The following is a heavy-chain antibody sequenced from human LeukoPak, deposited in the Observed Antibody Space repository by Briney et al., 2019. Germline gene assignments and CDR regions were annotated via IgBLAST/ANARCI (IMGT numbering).Heavy chain of an antibody. CDR2: ISSSSSYI. CDR3: AKDYSDYDFWSGRDAFDI. D-gene: IGHD3-3*01. Sequence: GGALRLTCAASGFAFSSYSMNWVRQALGKGLEWVSPISSSSSYIYYADSVKGRFTISRDNAKNSLYLQMNSLRAEDTAVYYCAKDYSDYDFWSGRDAFDIWGQGTMVTVSS. V-gene: IGHV3-21*01. J-gene: IGHJ3*02. CDR1: GFAFSSYS.